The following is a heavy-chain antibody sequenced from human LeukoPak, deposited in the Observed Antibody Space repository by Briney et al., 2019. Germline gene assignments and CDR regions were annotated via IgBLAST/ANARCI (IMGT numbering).Heavy chain of an antibody. CDR2: INPSGGST. D-gene: IGHD6-19*01. Sequence: ASVKVSCKASGYTFTSYYMHWVRQAPGQGLEWMGIINPSGGSTNYAQKFQGRVTITADKSTSTAYMELSSLRSEDTAVYFCARDYPAVAGIILAGWGQGTLVTVSS. CDR3: ARDYPAVAGIILAG. V-gene: IGHV1-46*01. CDR1: GYTFTSYY. J-gene: IGHJ4*02.